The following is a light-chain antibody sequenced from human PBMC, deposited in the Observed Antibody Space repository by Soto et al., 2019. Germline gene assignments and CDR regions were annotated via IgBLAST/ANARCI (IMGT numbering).Light chain of an antibody. CDR2: EVT. J-gene: IGLJ1*01. Sequence: QSALTQPASVSGSPGQWITISCTGTSSDIGAYNYVSWYQQHPGKAPKLMIYEVTNRPSGISNRFSGSRSGNTASLSISGLQAEDDADYYCSSYSSAIAFVFGTGTKLTVL. CDR1: SSDIGAYNY. V-gene: IGLV2-14*01. CDR3: SSYSSAIAFV.